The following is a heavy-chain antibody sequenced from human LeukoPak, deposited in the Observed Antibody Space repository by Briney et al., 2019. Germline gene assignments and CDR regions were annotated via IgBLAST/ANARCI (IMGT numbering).Heavy chain of an antibody. CDR2: IYYSGST. V-gene: IGHV4-39*01. Sequence: SETLSLTCTVSAGSINSSNYYWGWIRQPPGKGLEWIGSIYYSGSTYYNPFLKSRVSISVDTSKDQFSLKLSSVTAADTAVYYYARHRDSRGWYDCDYWGQGTLVTVSS. CDR3: ARHRDSRGWYDCDY. CDR1: AGSINSSNYY. J-gene: IGHJ4*02. D-gene: IGHD6-19*01.